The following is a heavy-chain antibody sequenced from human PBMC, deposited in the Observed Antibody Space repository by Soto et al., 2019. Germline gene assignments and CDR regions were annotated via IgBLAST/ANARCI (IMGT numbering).Heavy chain of an antibody. J-gene: IGHJ5*01. Sequence: GGSLRLSCEASGFIFSTTDMSWVRQAPGKGLEWVSTIYGDGRTTYYADSVRGRFSISRDNSKNMVYLQMDSLRVDDTAIYYCVKNSGWFNSWGQGSLVTVSS. CDR1: GFIFSTTD. V-gene: IGHV3-23*01. D-gene: IGHD3-10*01. CDR2: IYGDGRTT. CDR3: VKNSGWFNS.